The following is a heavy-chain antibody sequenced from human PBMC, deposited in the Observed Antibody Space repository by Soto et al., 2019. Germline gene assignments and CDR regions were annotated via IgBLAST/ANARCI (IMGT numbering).Heavy chain of an antibody. V-gene: IGHV4-34*01. J-gene: IGHJ4*02. Sequence: SETLSLTCAVYGGSFSGYYWSWIRQPPGKGLEWIGEINHSGSTNYNPSLKSRVTISVDTSKNQFSLKLSSVTAADTFLYYCARRQLVRGLDYWGQGTLVTVSS. CDR1: GGSFSGYY. CDR2: INHSGST. CDR3: ARRQLVRGLDY. D-gene: IGHD6-13*01.